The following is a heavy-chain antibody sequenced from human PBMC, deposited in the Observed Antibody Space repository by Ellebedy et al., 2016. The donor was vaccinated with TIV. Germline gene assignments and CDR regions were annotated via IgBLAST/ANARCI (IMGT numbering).Heavy chain of an antibody. D-gene: IGHD4-17*01. CDR1: GFSFRSYW. CDR3: ASDGSYGDYRSPTHAFVM. CDR2: MNQDGSDK. J-gene: IGHJ3*02. Sequence: GGSLRLSCAAYGFSFRSYWMSWVRQAPGKGPEWVANMNQDGSDKYYVDSVKGRFTISRDNAQTSLYLQMNSLGADDTAMYYCASDGSYGDYRSPTHAFVMWGQGTMVSVSS. V-gene: IGHV3-7*01.